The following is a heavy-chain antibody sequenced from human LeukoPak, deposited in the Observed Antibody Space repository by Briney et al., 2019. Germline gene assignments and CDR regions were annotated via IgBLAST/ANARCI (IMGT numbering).Heavy chain of an antibody. Sequence: PGASLRLSSAASGFTFSSYAMSWVRQAPGKGLEWVSAISGSGGSTYYADSVKGRFTISRDNSKNTLYLQMNSLRAEDTAVYYCAKDYVWGSYPFGYFDYWGQGTLVTVSS. CDR2: ISGSGGST. CDR1: GFTFSSYA. D-gene: IGHD3-16*01. J-gene: IGHJ4*02. V-gene: IGHV3-23*01. CDR3: AKDYVWGSYPFGYFDY.